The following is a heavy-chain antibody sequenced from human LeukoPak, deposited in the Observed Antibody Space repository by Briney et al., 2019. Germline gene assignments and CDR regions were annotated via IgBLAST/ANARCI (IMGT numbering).Heavy chain of an antibody. CDR2: IYYSGST. V-gene: IGHV4-59*11. D-gene: IGHD1-26*01. CDR1: GGSISSHY. Sequence: PSETLSLNCTVSGGSISSHYWSWIRQPPGKGLEWIGYIYYSGSTNYNPSLKSRVTISVDTSKNQFSLKLSSVTDADTAVYYCAIDPKRYSSGTYNYYYYGMDVWGQGTTVTVSS. CDR3: AIDPKRYSSGTYNYYYYGMDV. J-gene: IGHJ6*02.